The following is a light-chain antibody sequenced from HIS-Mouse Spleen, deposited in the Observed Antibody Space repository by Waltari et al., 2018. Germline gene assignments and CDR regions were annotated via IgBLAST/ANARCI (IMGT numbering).Light chain of an antibody. CDR1: SGSISSNH. CDR2: EDN. CDR3: QSYDSSNLV. Sequence: NFMLTQPHSVSESPGKTVTISCTRSSGSISSNHVQWYQQRPGRAPTTVIYEDNQRPPGVPDRFSGSIDSSSNSASLTISGLKTEDEADYYCQSYDSSNLVFGGGTKLTVL. J-gene: IGLJ3*02. V-gene: IGLV6-57*04.